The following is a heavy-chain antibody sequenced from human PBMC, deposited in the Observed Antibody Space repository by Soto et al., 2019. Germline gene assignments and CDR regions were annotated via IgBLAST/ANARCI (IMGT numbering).Heavy chain of an antibody. Sequence: GGSLRLSCAASGFTFSTYGMYWVRQAPGKGLEWVAVIWYDGSKEYYADSVKGRFTISRDNSKNTLNLQMNSLRAEDTAVYYCARADETNIDYWGQGTLVTVSS. V-gene: IGHV3-33*01. CDR1: GFTFSTYG. CDR2: IWYDGSKE. CDR3: ARADETNIDY. J-gene: IGHJ4*02.